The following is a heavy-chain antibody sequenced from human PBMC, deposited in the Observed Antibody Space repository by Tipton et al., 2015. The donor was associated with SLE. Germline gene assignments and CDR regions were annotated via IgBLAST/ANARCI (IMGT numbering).Heavy chain of an antibody. CDR3: ARLFSPTPYGDYVYFDY. CDR2: IYYSGST. V-gene: IGHV4-59*08. J-gene: IGHJ4*02. Sequence: LRLSCTVSGGSISSYYWSWIRQPPGKGLEWIGYIYYSGSTNYNPSLKSRVTISVDTSKNQFSLKLSSVTAADTAVYYCARLFSPTPYGDYVYFDYWGQGTLVAVSP. D-gene: IGHD4-17*01. CDR1: GGSISSYY.